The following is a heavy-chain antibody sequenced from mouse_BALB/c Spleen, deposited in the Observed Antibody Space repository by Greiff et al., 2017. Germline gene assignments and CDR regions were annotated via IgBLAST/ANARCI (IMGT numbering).Heavy chain of an antibody. CDR2: INSNGGST. CDR1: GFTFSSYG. Sequence: EVQGVESGGGLVQPGGSLKLSCAASGFTFSSYGMSWVRQTPDKRLELVATINSNGGSTYYPDSVKGRFTISRDNAKNTLYLQMSSLKSEDTDMYYCAGNYDYAMDYWGQGTSVTVSS. J-gene: IGHJ4*01. V-gene: IGHV5-6-3*01. D-gene: IGHD1-1*02. CDR3: AGNYDYAMDY.